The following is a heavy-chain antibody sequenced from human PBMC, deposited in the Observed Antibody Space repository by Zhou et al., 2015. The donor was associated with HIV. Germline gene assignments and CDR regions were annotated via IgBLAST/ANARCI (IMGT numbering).Heavy chain of an antibody. CDR1: GYTFTSYY. Sequence: QVQLVQSGAEVKKPGASVKVSCKASGYTFTSYYMHWVRQAPGQGLEWMGIINPSGGSTSYAQKFQGRVTMTRDTSTSTVYMELSSLRSEDTAVYYCAAMGGVVAATTEWWGGYWGQGTLVTVSS. D-gene: IGHD2-15*01. V-gene: IGHV1-46*01. CDR3: AAMGGVVAATTEWWGGY. J-gene: IGHJ4*02. CDR2: INPSGGST.